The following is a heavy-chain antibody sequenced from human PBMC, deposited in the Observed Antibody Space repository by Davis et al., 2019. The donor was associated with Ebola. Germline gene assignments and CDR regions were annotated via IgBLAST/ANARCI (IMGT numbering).Heavy chain of an antibody. V-gene: IGHV3-7*01. Sequence: PGGSLRLSCAASGFTFSSYWMSWVRQAPGKGLEWVANIKQDGSEKYYVDSVKGRFTISRDNAKNSLYLQMNSLRAEDTAVYYCARVIYYSSSWYAPYYYYYYMDVWGKGTTVTVSS. D-gene: IGHD6-13*01. J-gene: IGHJ6*03. CDR1: GFTFSSYW. CDR3: ARVIYYSSSWYAPYYYYYYMDV. CDR2: IKQDGSEK.